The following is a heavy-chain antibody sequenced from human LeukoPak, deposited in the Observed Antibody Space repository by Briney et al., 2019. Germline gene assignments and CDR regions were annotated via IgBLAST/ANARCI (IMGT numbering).Heavy chain of an antibody. V-gene: IGHV3-23*01. D-gene: IGHD1-1*01. J-gene: IGHJ4*02. Sequence: GGSLRLSCAASGFTFSSYAMGWVRQAPGKGLEWVSSMSGSGGRTYYADSVKGRFTVSRDSSKNTLYLQMSSLRAEDTAMYFCAKRRVEDRAFDYRGQGTLVTVSS. CDR3: AKRRVEDRAFDY. CDR1: GFTFSSYA. CDR2: MSGSGGRT.